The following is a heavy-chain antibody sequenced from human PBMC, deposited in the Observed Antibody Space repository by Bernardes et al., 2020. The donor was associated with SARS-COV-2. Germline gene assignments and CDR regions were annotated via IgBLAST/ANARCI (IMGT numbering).Heavy chain of an antibody. V-gene: IGHV1-2*02. CDR2: INPNSGGT. D-gene: IGHD6-6*01. Sequence: ASVKVSCKASGYTFTGYYMHWVRQAPGQGLEGMGWINPNSGGTNYAQKFQGRVTMTRDTSISTAYMELSRLRSDDTAVYYCARVGVGAARRGDYYYYGMDVWGQGTTVTVSS. CDR3: ARVGVGAARRGDYYYYGMDV. J-gene: IGHJ6*02. CDR1: GYTFTGYY.